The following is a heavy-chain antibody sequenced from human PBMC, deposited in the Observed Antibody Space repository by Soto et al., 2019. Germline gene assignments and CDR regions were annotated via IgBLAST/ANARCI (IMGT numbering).Heavy chain of an antibody. CDR2: ICSRGTT. D-gene: IGHD1-1*01. CDR3: ARVGTSAYFYATDV. Sequence: QVPLQESGPGLVKPSETLSLTCTVSGGSISRNCWTWIRQPPGKGLEWIGYICSRGTTKYNPSLKSRVTISIDTSKNQFSLGLTSVAVADTAVYYRARVGTSAYFYATDVWGQGTTVTVSS. V-gene: IGHV4-59*01. J-gene: IGHJ6*02. CDR1: GGSISRNC.